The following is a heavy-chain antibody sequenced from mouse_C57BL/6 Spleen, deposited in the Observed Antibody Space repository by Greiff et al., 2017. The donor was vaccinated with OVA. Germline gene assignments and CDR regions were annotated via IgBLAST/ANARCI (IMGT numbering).Heavy chain of an antibody. CDR1: GYSITSGYY. CDR3: ARVAPNYYGNSDYAMDY. CDR2: ISYDGSN. V-gene: IGHV3-6*01. Sequence: VQLQQSGPGLVKPSQSLSLTCSVTGYSITSGYYWNWIRQFPGNKLEWMGYISYDGSNNYNPSLTNRISITRDTSKNQFFLKLNSVTTEDTATYYCARVAPNYYGNSDYAMDYWGQGTSVTVPS. D-gene: IGHD1-1*01. J-gene: IGHJ4*01.